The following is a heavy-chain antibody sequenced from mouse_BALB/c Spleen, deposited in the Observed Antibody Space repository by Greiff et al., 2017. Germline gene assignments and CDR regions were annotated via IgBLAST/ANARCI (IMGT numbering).Heavy chain of an antibody. CDR1: GFAFSSYD. CDR2: ISSGGGST. Sequence: EVKLVESGGGLVKPGGSLKLSCAASGFAFSSYDMSWVRQTPEKRLEWVAYISSGGGSTYYPDTVKGRFTISRDNAKNTLYLQMSSLKSEDTAMYYCARPIYYDYGEAWFAYWGQGTLVTVSA. J-gene: IGHJ3*01. CDR3: ARPIYYDYGEAWFAY. D-gene: IGHD2-4*01. V-gene: IGHV5-12-1*01.